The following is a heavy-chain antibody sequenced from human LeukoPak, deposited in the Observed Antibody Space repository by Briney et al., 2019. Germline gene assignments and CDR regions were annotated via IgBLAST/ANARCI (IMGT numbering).Heavy chain of an antibody. Sequence: SETLSLTCTVSGGSISSGSYYWSWIRQPAGKGLEWIGRIYTSGSTNYNPSLKSRVTISVDTSKNQFSLKLSSVTAADTAVYYCARSRYYYDSSGYPHVGNFDYWGQGTLVTVSS. J-gene: IGHJ4*02. CDR2: IYTSGST. D-gene: IGHD3-22*01. CDR3: ARSRYYYDSSGYPHVGNFDY. CDR1: GGSISSGSYY. V-gene: IGHV4-61*02.